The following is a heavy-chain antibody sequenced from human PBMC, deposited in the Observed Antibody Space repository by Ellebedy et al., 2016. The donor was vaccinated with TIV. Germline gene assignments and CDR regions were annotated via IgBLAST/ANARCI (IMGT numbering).Heavy chain of an antibody. CDR2: ISDTSI. CDR3: ARGGGCFGDSCHYADF. J-gene: IGHJ4*02. Sequence: GESLKIPCAASGFVFSSYTMNWVRQAPGKGLEWVSFISDTSIYYADAVEGRFTISRDNAKNSLYLQMNSLRAEDTAVYYCARGGGCFGDSCHYADFWGQGTLVTVSS. CDR1: GFVFSSYT. V-gene: IGHV3-21*01. D-gene: IGHD2-21*01.